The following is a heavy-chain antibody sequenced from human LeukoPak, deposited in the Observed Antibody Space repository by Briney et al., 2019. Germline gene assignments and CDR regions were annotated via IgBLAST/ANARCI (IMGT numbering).Heavy chain of an antibody. D-gene: IGHD2-15*01. CDR2: IDASGVST. V-gene: IGHV3-23*01. J-gene: IGHJ4*02. Sequence: GGSLRLSCAVSGLTFNNYAMGWVRQAPGKGLEWVSTIDASGVSTHYADSAKGRFTISRDNSKDTLYLQMTSLRADDTAVYYCAQDVGGVAFFAYWGQGSLVTVSS. CDR1: GLTFNNYA. CDR3: AQDVGGVAFFAY.